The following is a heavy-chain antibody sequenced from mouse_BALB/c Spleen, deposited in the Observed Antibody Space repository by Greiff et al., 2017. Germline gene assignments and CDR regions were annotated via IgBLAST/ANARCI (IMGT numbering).Heavy chain of an antibody. D-gene: IGHD1-2*01. CDR1: GYTFTSYW. CDR2: IYPSDSYT. J-gene: IGHJ2*01. Sequence: QVQLQQPGAELVRPGASVKLSCKASGYTFTSYWINWVKQRPGQGLEWIGNIYPSDSYTNYNQKFKDKATVTVDKSSSTAYMQLSSPTSEDSAVYYCTRGLRPYYLDYWGQGTTLTVSS. V-gene: IGHV1-69*02. CDR3: TRGLRPYYLDY.